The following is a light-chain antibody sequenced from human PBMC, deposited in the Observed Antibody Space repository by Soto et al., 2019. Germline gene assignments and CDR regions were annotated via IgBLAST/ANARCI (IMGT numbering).Light chain of an antibody. CDR3: QQYNNWPWT. J-gene: IGKJ1*01. CDR1: QSLSAN. V-gene: IGKV3-15*01. CDR2: GAS. Sequence: EIVMTQSPATLSVSPGERATLSCRASQSLSANLAWYQQKPGQAPRLLIYGASIRATGIPARFSGSGSGTEFTLTISSLQSEDFAVYYCQQYNNWPWTFGQGTNVEIK.